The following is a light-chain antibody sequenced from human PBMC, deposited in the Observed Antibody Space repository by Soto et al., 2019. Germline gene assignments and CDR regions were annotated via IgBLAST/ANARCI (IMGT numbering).Light chain of an antibody. Sequence: DIQMTQSPSTLSASVGDRVSITCRTSQSINSWLAWYEQKPGEAPKLLIYKASSLESGVPSRFSGSGSGTEFTLTISSLQPDDFATYYCQQYHSYWTFGQGTKVDIK. CDR1: QSINSW. J-gene: IGKJ1*01. V-gene: IGKV1-5*03. CDR3: QQYHSYWT. CDR2: KAS.